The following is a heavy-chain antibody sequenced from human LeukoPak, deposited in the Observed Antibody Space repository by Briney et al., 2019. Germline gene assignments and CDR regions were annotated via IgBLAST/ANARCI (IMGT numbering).Heavy chain of an antibody. Sequence: GGSLRLSCAASGFTFSSYAMSWVRQAPGKGVEWVSAISGSGGSTYYADSVKGRFTISRDNSKNTLYLQMNSLRAEDTAVYYCAKEGIVGATARAYFDYWGQGTLVTVSS. CDR3: AKEGIVGATARAYFDY. V-gene: IGHV3-23*01. D-gene: IGHD1-26*01. J-gene: IGHJ4*02. CDR1: GFTFSSYA. CDR2: ISGSGGST.